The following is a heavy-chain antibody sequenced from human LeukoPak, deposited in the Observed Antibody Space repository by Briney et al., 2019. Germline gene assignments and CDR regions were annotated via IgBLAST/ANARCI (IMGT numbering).Heavy chain of an antibody. CDR2: ISGSGGST. Sequence: GGSLRLSSSASGLSFGNYAMKWVRQAPGKGLESVSIISGSGGSTYYEDSVKGRFTISRDNAENTLYLQMRSLTAEESAIYYCAKYVVVVGAANYFDYWGPGTLVTVSS. CDR3: AKYVVVVGAANYFDY. CDR1: GLSFGNYA. J-gene: IGHJ4*02. D-gene: IGHD2-15*01. V-gene: IGHV3-23*01.